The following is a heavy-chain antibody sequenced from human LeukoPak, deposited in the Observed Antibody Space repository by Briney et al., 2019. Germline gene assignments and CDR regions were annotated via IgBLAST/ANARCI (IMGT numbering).Heavy chain of an antibody. CDR2: INARGDT. CDR1: GWSFNDYY. D-gene: IGHD3-10*01. J-gene: IGHJ5*02. V-gene: IGHV4-34*01. CDR3: ARGQVPVARGYNWFDP. Sequence: PSETLSLTCAVYGWSFNDYYWNWIRQPPGKGLEWIGEINARGDTNFSPSLKSRVTISVDTSKSQFSLRLTSMIAADTAVYYCARGQVPVARGYNWFDPWGQGTLVTVSS.